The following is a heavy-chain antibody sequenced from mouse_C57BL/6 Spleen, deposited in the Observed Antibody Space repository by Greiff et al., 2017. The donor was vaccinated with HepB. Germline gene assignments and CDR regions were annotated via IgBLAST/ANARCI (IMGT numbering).Heavy chain of an antibody. J-gene: IGHJ3*01. Sequence: EVKLMESGAELVKPGASVKLSCTASGFNIKDYYMHWVKQRTEQGLEWIGRIDPEDGETKYAPKFQGKATITADTSSNTAYLQLSSLTSEDTAVYYCARNYGRAPWFAYWGQGTLVTVSA. V-gene: IGHV14-2*01. CDR1: GFNIKDYY. CDR2: IDPEDGET. CDR3: ARNYGRAPWFAY. D-gene: IGHD1-1*01.